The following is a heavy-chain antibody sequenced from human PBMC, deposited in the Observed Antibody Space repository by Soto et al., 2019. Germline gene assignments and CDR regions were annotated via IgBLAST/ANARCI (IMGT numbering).Heavy chain of an antibody. Sequence: PGGSLRLSYAASGFTFSSYWMHWVRQAPGKGLVWVSHINSDGSHTTYADSVKGRFTISRDNAKNTLYLQMNSLRAEDTAVYYYVRDDIGLGIDYWGRGTLVTVSS. CDR1: GFTFSSYW. CDR3: VRDDIGLGIDY. J-gene: IGHJ4*02. CDR2: INSDGSHT. D-gene: IGHD1-26*01. V-gene: IGHV3-74*01.